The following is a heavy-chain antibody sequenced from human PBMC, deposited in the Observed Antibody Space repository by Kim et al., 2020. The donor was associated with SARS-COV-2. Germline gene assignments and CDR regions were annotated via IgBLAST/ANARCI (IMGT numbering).Heavy chain of an antibody. J-gene: IGHJ6*02. CDR3: ARGPEWLLSYGMDV. Sequence: GGSLRLSCAASGFTFSSYSMNWVRQAPGKGLEWVSSISSGSTYIYYADSVKGRFTISRDNAKNSLYLQMNSLRAEDTAVYYCARGPEWLLSYGMDVWGQGTTVTVSS. CDR2: ISSGSTYI. CDR1: GFTFSSYS. V-gene: IGHV3-21*01. D-gene: IGHD3-3*01.